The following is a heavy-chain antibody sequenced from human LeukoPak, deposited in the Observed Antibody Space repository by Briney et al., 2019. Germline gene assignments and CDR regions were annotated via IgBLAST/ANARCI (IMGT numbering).Heavy chain of an antibody. CDR1: GGXISSYY. D-gene: IGHD6-6*01. CDR2: IYYSGST. V-gene: IGHV4-59*01. CDR3: TRGYDSSSFGH. Sequence: SETLSLTCTVSGGXISSYYCSWIRQPPGKGLEWIGFIYYSGSTNYNPSLKSRVTISVDTSKNQFSLKLSSVTAADTAVYYCTRGYDSSSFGHWGQGTLITVSS. J-gene: IGHJ4*02.